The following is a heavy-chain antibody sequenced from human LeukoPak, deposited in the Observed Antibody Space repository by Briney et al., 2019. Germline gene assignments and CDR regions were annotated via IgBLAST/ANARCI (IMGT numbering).Heavy chain of an antibody. CDR3: ARDTRDYYDSSGYYSGEVDY. Sequence: ASVKVSCKASGYTFTSYGISWVRQAPGQGLEWMGWISAYNGNTNYAQKLQGRVTMTTDTSTSTAYMELRSLRSDDTAVYYCARDTRDYYDSSGYYSGEVDYWGRGTLVTVSS. CDR1: GYTFTSYG. CDR2: ISAYNGNT. V-gene: IGHV1-18*01. J-gene: IGHJ4*02. D-gene: IGHD3-22*01.